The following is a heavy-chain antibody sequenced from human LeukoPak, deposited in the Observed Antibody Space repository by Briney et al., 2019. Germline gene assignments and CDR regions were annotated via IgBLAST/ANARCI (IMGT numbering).Heavy chain of an antibody. CDR2: INHSGST. CDR1: GGSFSACS. Sequence: PSETLSLTCAVFGGSFSACSWSWIRHPPGKGLEWIGEINHSGSTNYNPSLKSRVTISVATSKNQFSLQLTSVTAADTAVYYCARGYLPFDYYDSSSHYDYWGQGTLVTVSS. J-gene: IGHJ4*02. CDR3: ARGYLPFDYYDSSSHYDY. D-gene: IGHD3-22*01. V-gene: IGHV4-34*01.